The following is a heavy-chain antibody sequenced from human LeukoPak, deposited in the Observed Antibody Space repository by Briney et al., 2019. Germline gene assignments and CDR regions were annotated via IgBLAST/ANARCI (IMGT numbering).Heavy chain of an antibody. Sequence: ASVKVSCKASGYTFTSYYMHWVRQAPGQGLEWMGIINPSGGSTSYAQKFQGRVTMTRDTSISTAYMELSRLRSDDTAVYYCAREGYSYGLDYWGQGTLVTVSS. D-gene: IGHD5-18*01. CDR2: INPSGGST. CDR3: AREGYSYGLDY. V-gene: IGHV1-46*01. J-gene: IGHJ4*02. CDR1: GYTFTSYY.